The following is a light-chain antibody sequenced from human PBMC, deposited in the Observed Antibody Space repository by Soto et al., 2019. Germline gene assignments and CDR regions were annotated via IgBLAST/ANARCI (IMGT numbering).Light chain of an antibody. Sequence: QSALTQPPSASGSPGQSVIISCTGTSSDVGGHDFVSWYQQFPGKAPKLVIYDVDKRPSGVPDRFSGSKSGNTASLTVSGLQAEDEADYYCSSYTSIITLYVFGSGTKVTVL. CDR3: SSYTSIITLYV. CDR2: DVD. J-gene: IGLJ1*01. V-gene: IGLV2-8*01. CDR1: SSDVGGHDF.